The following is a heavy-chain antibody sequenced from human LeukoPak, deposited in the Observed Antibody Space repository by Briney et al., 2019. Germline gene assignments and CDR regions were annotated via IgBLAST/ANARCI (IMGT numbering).Heavy chain of an antibody. CDR2: ISDSGGGT. V-gene: IGHV3-23*01. Sequence: GGSRRLSCAGSGFTLSYYAMGWVRQAPGKGLEWVSAISDSGGGTYYADSVKGRFTISRDNSKKTLYVQMNSLRAEDTAIYYCATVKGQGAFEVWGPGTMVAVSS. CDR3: ATVKGQGAFEV. J-gene: IGHJ3*01. CDR1: GFTLSYYA.